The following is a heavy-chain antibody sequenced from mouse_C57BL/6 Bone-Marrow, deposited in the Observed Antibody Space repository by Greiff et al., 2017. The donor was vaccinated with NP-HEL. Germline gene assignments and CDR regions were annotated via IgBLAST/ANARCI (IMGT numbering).Heavy chain of an antibody. CDR2: ISYDGSN. D-gene: IGHD2-3*01. CDR1: GYSITSGYY. CDR3: ARVRDGYYPFAY. J-gene: IGHJ3*01. Sequence: DVQLQESGPGLVKPSQSLSLTCSVTGYSITSGYYWNWIRQFPGNKLEWMGYISYDGSNNYNPSLKNRISITRDTSKNQFFLKLNSVTTEDTATYYCARVRDGYYPFAYWGQGTLVTVSA. V-gene: IGHV3-6*01.